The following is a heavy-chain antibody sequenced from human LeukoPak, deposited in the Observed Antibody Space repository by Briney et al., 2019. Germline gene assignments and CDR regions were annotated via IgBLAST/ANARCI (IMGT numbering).Heavy chain of an antibody. Sequence: SVKVSCKASGGTFSSYAISWVRQAPGQGLEWMGRIIPIFGTANYAQKFQGRVTITTDESTSTAYMGLSSLRSEDTAVYYCAREDSSGYYPYYFDYWGQGTLVTVSS. CDR2: IIPIFGTA. J-gene: IGHJ4*02. D-gene: IGHD3-22*01. CDR3: AREDSSGYYPYYFDY. CDR1: GGTFSSYA. V-gene: IGHV1-69*05.